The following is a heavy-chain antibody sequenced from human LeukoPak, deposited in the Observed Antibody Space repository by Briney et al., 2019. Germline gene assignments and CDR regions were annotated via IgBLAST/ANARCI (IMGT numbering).Heavy chain of an antibody. Sequence: SETLSLTCAVSGDFFSSTHRWSWVRQPPGKGLEWIGEIHHTGNTNYNPSLKSRVTMAVDRSKNQFSLKVSSVTAADTAVYYCAREGSNTSTMYWFDPWGQGSLVTVSS. V-gene: IGHV4-4*02. CDR2: IHHTGNT. D-gene: IGHD2-15*01. CDR3: AREGSNTSTMYWFDP. J-gene: IGHJ5*02. CDR1: GDFFSSTHR.